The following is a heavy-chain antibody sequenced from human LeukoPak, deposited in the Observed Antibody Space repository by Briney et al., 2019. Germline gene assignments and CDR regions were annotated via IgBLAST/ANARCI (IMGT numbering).Heavy chain of an antibody. Sequence: GGSLRLSCAASGFTFSSYGMHWVRQAPGKGLEWVAVIWYDGSNKYFADSVKGRFTISRDNSKNTLLLQMNSLRAEDTAVYYCARDRGASSYYFDYWGQGTLVTVSS. CDR2: IWYDGSNK. J-gene: IGHJ4*02. CDR1: GFTFSSYG. V-gene: IGHV3-33*01. CDR3: ARDRGASSYYFDY. D-gene: IGHD3-10*01.